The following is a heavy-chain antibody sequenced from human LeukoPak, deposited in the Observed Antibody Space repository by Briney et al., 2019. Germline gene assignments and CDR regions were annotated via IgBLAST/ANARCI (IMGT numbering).Heavy chain of an antibody. V-gene: IGHV4-30-2*01. D-gene: IGHD3-22*01. J-gene: IGHJ3*02. CDR2: IYHSGST. CDR3: ARGNYYESSGYPDAFDI. CDR1: GGSISSGGYS. Sequence: SQTLSLTCAVSGGSISSGGYSWSWIRQPPGKGLEWIGYIYHSGSTYYNPSLKSRVTISVDRSKNQFSLKLSSVTAADTAVYYCARGNYYESSGYPDAFDIWGQGTMVTVSS.